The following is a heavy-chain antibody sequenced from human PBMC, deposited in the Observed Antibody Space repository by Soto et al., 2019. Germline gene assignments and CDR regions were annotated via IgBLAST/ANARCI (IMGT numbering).Heavy chain of an antibody. CDR1: GGSISPYY. Sequence: QVQLQESGPGLVKSSETLSLTCTVSGGSISPYYWNWIRQSPGKGLEWIGYIYYNGNTNYNPSVKSRVTIDIDTSPTQFSLNLTSVTAADTAVYYGARLPYGAEGWFDTWGQGTLVTVSS. V-gene: IGHV4-59*08. CDR2: IYYNGNT. D-gene: IGHD3-10*01. CDR3: ARLPYGAEGWFDT. J-gene: IGHJ5*02.